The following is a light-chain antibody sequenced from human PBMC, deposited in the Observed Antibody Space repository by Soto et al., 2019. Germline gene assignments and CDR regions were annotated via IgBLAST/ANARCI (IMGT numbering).Light chain of an antibody. Sequence: QSALTQPASVSGSPGQSITFSCTGTSSDVGGYNYVSWYQQHPDKAPKLMIYEVSNRPSGVSNRFSGSKSGNTASLTISGLQAEDEADYYCSSYTRSNTYVFGTG. CDR3: SSYTRSNTYV. CDR2: EVS. CDR1: SSDVGGYNY. J-gene: IGLJ1*01. V-gene: IGLV2-14*01.